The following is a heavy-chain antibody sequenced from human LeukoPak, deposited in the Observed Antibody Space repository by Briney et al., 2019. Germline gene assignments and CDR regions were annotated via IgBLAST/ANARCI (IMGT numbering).Heavy chain of an antibody. Sequence: PSETLSLTCTVSGGSISSYYWSWIRQPPGKGLEWIGYIYYSGSTNYNPSLKSRVTISVDTSKNQFSLKLSSVTAADTAVYYCARGDDSSGYYYGPSAFDIWGQGTMVTVSS. V-gene: IGHV4-59*12. CDR2: IYYSGST. CDR1: GGSISSYY. D-gene: IGHD3-22*01. J-gene: IGHJ3*02. CDR3: ARGDDSSGYYYGPSAFDI.